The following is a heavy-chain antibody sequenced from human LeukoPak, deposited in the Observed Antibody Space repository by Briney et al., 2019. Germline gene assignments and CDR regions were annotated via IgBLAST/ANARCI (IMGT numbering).Heavy chain of an antibody. Sequence: GGSLRLSCAASGFTFSGSALHWVRQAPGKGLEWVSAISGSGGSTYYADSVKGRFTISRDNSKNTLYLQMNSLRAEDTAVYYCAKGRWELLNYFDYWGQGTLVTVSS. CDR1: GFTFSGSA. J-gene: IGHJ4*02. CDR3: AKGRWELLNYFDY. CDR2: ISGSGGST. D-gene: IGHD1-26*01. V-gene: IGHV3-23*01.